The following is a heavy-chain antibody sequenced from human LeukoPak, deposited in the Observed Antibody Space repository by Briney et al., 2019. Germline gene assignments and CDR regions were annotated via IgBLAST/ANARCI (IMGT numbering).Heavy chain of an antibody. V-gene: IGHV4-34*01. CDR1: GGSFSGYY. Sequence: PSETLSLTCAVYGGSFSGYYWSWIRQPPGKGLEWNGSIYYSGRTDYHPSLKSPVTNSIDTSKNQFTLKLSAVTAADPAVYYCAARASVLYYSDPGSYYLWGFDPWGQGTLVTVSS. J-gene: IGHJ5*02. CDR2: IYYSGRT. D-gene: IGHD3-10*01. CDR3: AARASVLYYSDPGSYYLWGFDP.